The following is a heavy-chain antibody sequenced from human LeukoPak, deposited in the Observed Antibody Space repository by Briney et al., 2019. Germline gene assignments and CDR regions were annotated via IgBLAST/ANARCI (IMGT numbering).Heavy chain of an antibody. V-gene: IGHV1-2*02. J-gene: IGHJ4*02. Sequence: ASVKVSCKASGYTFTGYYMHWVRQAPGQGLEWMGWINPNSGGTNYALKFQGRVTMTRDTSISTAYMELSRLRSDDTAVYYCARGAAGTNFDYWGQGTLVTVSS. CDR2: INPNSGGT. CDR3: ARGAAGTNFDY. D-gene: IGHD6-13*01. CDR1: GYTFTGYY.